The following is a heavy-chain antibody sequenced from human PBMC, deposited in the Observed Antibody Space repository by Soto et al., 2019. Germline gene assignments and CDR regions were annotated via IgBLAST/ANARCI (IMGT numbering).Heavy chain of an antibody. CDR1: GYIFVNYG. CDR2: ISPYTGNT. CDR3: VMVDNYVTPTPQDV. J-gene: IGHJ6*02. D-gene: IGHD3-16*01. V-gene: IGHV1-18*01. Sequence: QVQLVQSGDEVKKPGASVKVSCKASGYIFVNYGIAWVREAPRQGLEWMGWISPYTGNTHSASKVQGRLTMTTDTSTSTAYMDLGSLTSDDTAVYYCVMVDNYVTPTPQDVWGQGTTVTASS.